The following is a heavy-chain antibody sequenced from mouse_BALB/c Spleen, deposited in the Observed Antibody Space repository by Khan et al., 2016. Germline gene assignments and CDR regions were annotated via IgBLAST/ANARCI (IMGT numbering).Heavy chain of an antibody. CDR2: IRLKSNNYKT. D-gene: IGHD2-10*02. V-gene: IGHV6-6*02. Sequence: EVKREGSGGGLVQPGGSMKLSCVASGFSFSNHWMNWVSLSPEKGLEWVAEIRLKSNNYKTNYAESVRGRFTISRHASKSGVYLQMNKLRPEDTGISFCGRKYGYYGCVYYGGQGTTLTSSS. J-gene: IGHJ2*01. CDR1: GFSFSNHW. CDR3: GRKYGYYGCVYY.